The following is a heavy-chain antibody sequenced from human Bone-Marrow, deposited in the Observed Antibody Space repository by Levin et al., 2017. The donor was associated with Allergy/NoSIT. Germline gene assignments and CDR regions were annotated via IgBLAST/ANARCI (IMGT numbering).Heavy chain of an antibody. J-gene: IGHJ4*02. CDR1: GGSISSGDYY. CDR2: IYYSGST. CDR3: ARAPWIRFLEWFDY. Sequence: SETLSLTCTVSGGSISSGDYYWSWIRQPPGKGLEWIGYIYYSGSTYYNPSLKSRVTISVDTSKNQFSLKLSSVTAADTAVYYCARAPWIRFLEWFDYWGQGTLVTVSS. D-gene: IGHD3-3*01. V-gene: IGHV4-30-4*01.